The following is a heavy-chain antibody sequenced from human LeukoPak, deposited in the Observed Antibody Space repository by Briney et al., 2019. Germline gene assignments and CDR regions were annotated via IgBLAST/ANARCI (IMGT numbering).Heavy chain of an antibody. D-gene: IGHD3-22*01. CDR3: YSMIVVEIRVINDY. CDR1: GFTFRNYA. J-gene: IGHJ4*02. CDR2: ISDSGGSK. V-gene: IGHV3-23*01. Sequence: GGSLRLSCAASGFTFRNYAMSWLRQAPGKGLEWVSGISDSGGSKDYADSVKGRFTISRDNSKNTLYLQIHSLRAEATALYYCYSMIVVEIRVINDYWGQGTLVTVSS.